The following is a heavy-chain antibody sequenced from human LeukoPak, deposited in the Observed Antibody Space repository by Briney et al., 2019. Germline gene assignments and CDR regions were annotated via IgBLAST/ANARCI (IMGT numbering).Heavy chain of an antibody. V-gene: IGHV3-7*02. CDR2: IKQDGSER. CDR1: GFTVSSYW. Sequence: GGSLRLSCAASGFTVSSYWMSWVRQAPGKGLEWVANIKQDGSERYNVDSVKGRFTISRDNAKNSLYLQMNSLRADDTAVYYCARGGSYVHYWGQGTLVTVSS. D-gene: IGHD1-26*01. CDR3: ARGGSYVHY. J-gene: IGHJ4*02.